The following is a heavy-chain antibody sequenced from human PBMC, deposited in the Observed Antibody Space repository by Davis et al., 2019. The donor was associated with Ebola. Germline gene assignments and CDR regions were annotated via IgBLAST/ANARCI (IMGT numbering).Heavy chain of an antibody. CDR3: AKPTYGDYIYYYGMDV. CDR1: GFTFDDYA. D-gene: IGHD4-17*01. J-gene: IGHJ6*02. CDR2: ISWDGGST. Sequence: GESLKISCAASGFTFDDYAMHWVRQAPGKGLEWVSLISWDGGSTYYADSVKGRFTISRDNSENSLYLQMNSLRAEDTALYYCAKPTYGDYIYYYGMDVWGQGTTVTVSS. V-gene: IGHV3-43D*03.